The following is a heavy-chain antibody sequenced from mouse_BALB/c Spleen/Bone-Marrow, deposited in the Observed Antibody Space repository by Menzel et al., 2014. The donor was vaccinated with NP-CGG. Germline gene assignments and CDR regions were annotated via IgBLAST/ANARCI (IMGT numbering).Heavy chain of an antibody. CDR3: ATARATSYAMDY. J-gene: IGHJ4*01. CDR2: IDPSDSYT. Sequence: ESGAELVKPGASVKLSCKASGYTFTSYWMHWVKQRPGQGLEWIGEIDPSDSYTNYNQKFKGKATLTVDKSSGTAYMQLSSLTSEDSAVYYCATARATSYAMDYWGQGTSVTVSS. D-gene: IGHD3-1*01. CDR1: GYTFTSYW. V-gene: IGHV1-69*02.